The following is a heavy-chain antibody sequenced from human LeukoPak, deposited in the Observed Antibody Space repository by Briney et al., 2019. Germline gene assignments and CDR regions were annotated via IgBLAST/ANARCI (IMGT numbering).Heavy chain of an antibody. CDR2: ISYDGSNK. CDR3: AREVAAAGTRYFDY. Sequence: GGSLRLSCAASGFTFSSYAVHWVRQAPGKGLEWVAVISYDGSNKYYADSVKGRFTISRDNSKNTLYLQMNSLRAEDTAVYYCAREVAAAGTRYFDYWGQGTLVTVSS. D-gene: IGHD6-13*01. CDR1: GFTFSSYA. V-gene: IGHV3-30-3*01. J-gene: IGHJ4*02.